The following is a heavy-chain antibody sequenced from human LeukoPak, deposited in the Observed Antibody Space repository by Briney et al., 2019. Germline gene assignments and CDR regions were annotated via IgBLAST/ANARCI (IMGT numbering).Heavy chain of an antibody. CDR1: GYTFTGYY. CDR2: INPNSGGT. Sequence: ASVKVSCKASGYTFTGYYMHWVRQAPGQGFEWMGWINPNSGGTNYAQKFQGRVTMTRDTSISTAYMELSRLRSDDTAVYYCARDYDSSGYYGAWYYYGMDVWGQGTTVTVSS. CDR3: ARDYDSSGYYGAWYYYGMDV. V-gene: IGHV1-2*02. D-gene: IGHD3-22*01. J-gene: IGHJ6*02.